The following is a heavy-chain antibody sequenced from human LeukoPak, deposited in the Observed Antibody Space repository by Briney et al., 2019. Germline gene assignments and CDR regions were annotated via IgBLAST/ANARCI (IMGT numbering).Heavy chain of an antibody. J-gene: IGHJ4*02. CDR2: ISSSGSTI. V-gene: IGHV3-48*03. D-gene: IGHD5-24*01. CDR1: GFTFSSYE. Sequence: GGSLRLSCAASGFTFSSYEMNWVRRAPGKGLEWVSYISSSGSTIYYADSVKGRFTISRDNAKNSLYLQMNSLRAEDTAVYYCARDSRDGYRGDYWGQGTLVTVSS. CDR3: ARDSRDGYRGDY.